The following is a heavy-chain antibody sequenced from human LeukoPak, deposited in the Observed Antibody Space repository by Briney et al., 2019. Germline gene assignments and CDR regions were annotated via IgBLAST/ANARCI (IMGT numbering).Heavy chain of an antibody. V-gene: IGHV1-24*01. CDR2: FDPEDGET. D-gene: IGHD3-10*01. J-gene: IGHJ3*01. Sequence: ASVKVSCKVSGYTLTELSMHWVRQAPGKGLEWMGRFDPEDGETIYAQKFQGRVTMTADTSTDTVYMELSSLRSEDTAVYYCATEGKMVRGVYTDYWGQGTMVTVSS. CDR1: GYTLTELS. CDR3: ATEGKMVRGVYTDY.